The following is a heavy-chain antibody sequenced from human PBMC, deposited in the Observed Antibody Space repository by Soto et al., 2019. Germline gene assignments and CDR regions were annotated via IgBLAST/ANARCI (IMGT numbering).Heavy chain of an antibody. Sequence: PGGSLRLSCAASGFTFSSYSMNWVRQAPGKGLEWVSYISSSSSTIYYAASVKGRFTISRDDSKSIAYLQMNSLKTEDTAVYYCTRGGSGNPYYYYYMDVWGKGTTVTVSS. CDR2: ISSSSSTI. CDR3: TRGGSGNPYYYYYMDV. V-gene: IGHV3-48*01. CDR1: GFTFSSYS. J-gene: IGHJ6*03.